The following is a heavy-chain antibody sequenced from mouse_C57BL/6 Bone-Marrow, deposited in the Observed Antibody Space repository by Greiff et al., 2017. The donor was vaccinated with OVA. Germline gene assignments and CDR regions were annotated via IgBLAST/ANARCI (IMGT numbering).Heavy chain of an antibody. J-gene: IGHJ2*01. D-gene: IGHD2-4*01. CDR3: ASLMITTAFDY. V-gene: IGHV5-6*02. CDR2: ISSGGSYT. Sequence: DVMLVESGGDLVKPGGSLKLSCAASGFTFSSYGMSWVRQTPDKRLEWVATISSGGSYTYYPDSVKGRFTISRDNAKNTLYLQMSSLKSEDTAMYYCASLMITTAFDYWGQGTTLTVSS. CDR1: GFTFSSYG.